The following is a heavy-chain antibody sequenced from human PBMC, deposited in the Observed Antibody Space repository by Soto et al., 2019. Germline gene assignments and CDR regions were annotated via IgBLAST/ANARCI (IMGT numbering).Heavy chain of an antibody. J-gene: IGHJ4*02. CDR3: ARDGTEYYGEYYDY. CDR1: GFTFGDYY. Sequence: QVQLVESGGGLVKPGGSLRLSCATSGFTFGDYYMSWIRKAPGKGLGWVSYIGTRGNTKYYADSVRGRCTISRDNAKNSLYLQMTSLRADDTAVYYCARDGTEYYGEYYDYWGQGIPVTVSS. V-gene: IGHV3-11*01. CDR2: IGTRGNTK. D-gene: IGHD4-17*01.